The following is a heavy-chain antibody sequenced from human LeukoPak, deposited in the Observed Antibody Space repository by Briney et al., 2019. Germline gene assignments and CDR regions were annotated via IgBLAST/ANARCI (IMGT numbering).Heavy chain of an antibody. Sequence: SETLSLTCAVYGGSFSGYYWTWIRQPPGKGLEWIGEINHSGNTNYNPPLKSRATISIDTSKNQFSLKLSSVTAADTAVYYCASFYDTGYWGQGTLVTVSS. CDR3: ASFYDTGY. J-gene: IGHJ4*02. CDR2: INHSGNT. D-gene: IGHD2/OR15-2a*01. V-gene: IGHV4-34*01. CDR1: GGSFSGYY.